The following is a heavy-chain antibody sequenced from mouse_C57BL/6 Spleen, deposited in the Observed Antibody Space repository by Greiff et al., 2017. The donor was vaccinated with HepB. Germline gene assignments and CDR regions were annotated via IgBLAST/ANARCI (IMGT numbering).Heavy chain of an antibody. CDR3: ARHEDLYDGAYYFDY. D-gene: IGHD2-3*01. V-gene: IGHV1-62-2*01. CDR2: IYPGSGSI. CDR1: GYTFTEYT. J-gene: IGHJ2*01. Sequence: QVQLKQSGAELVKPGASVKLSCKASGYTFTEYTIHWVKQRSGQGLEWIGWIYPGSGSIKYNEKFKDKATLTVDKSSSTAYMELSRLTSEDSAVYYCARHEDLYDGAYYFDYWGQGTTLTVSS.